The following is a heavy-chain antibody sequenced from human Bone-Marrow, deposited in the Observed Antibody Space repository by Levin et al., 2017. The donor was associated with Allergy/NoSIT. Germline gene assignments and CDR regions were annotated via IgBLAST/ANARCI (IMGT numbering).Heavy chain of an antibody. Sequence: GESLKISCAASGFTFGDYQMNWVRQAPGKGLEWISYINSSGRAKYTADPVKGRFTISRDNDKNSLYLEMNSLRAEDTAIYYCTRDKLAYYYGMDVWGQGTTVTVSS. V-gene: IGHV3-11*01. CDR3: TRDKLAYYYGMDV. CDR1: GFTFGDYQ. CDR2: INSSGRAK. D-gene: IGHD3-10*01. J-gene: IGHJ6*02.